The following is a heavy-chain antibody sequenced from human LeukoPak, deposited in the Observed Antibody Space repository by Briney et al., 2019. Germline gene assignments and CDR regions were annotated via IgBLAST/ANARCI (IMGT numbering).Heavy chain of an antibody. CDR1: GFTFSSYS. D-gene: IGHD2-2*01. J-gene: IGHJ6*03. CDR2: ISSSSSYI. CDR3: ARASPGGYCSSTSCPPYYFFMDV. Sequence: GGSLRLSCEASGFTFSSYSMNWVRQAPGKGLEWVSSISSSSSYIYYADSVKGRFTISRDNAKNSLYLQMNSLRAEDTAVYYCARASPGGYCSSTSCPPYYFFMDVWGKGTTVTVSS. V-gene: IGHV3-21*01.